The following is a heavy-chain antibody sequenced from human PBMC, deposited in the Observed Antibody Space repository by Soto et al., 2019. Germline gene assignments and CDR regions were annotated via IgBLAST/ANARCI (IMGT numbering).Heavy chain of an antibody. V-gene: IGHV1-69*13. J-gene: IGHJ5*02. CDR2: IIPIFGTA. D-gene: IGHD5-12*01. CDR3: ARGGDGYNFKWFDP. Sequence: SVKVSCKASGGTFSSYAISWVRQAPGQGLEWMGGIIPIFGTANYAQKFQGRVTITADESTSTAYMELSSLRSEDTAVYYCARGGDGYNFKWFDPWGQGTLVTVSS. CDR1: GGTFSSYA.